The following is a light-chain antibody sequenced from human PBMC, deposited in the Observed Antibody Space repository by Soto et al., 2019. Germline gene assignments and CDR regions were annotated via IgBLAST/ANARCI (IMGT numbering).Light chain of an antibody. CDR3: QHSYVTPWT. V-gene: IGKV1-39*01. J-gene: IGKJ1*01. CDR1: QFIDDF. Sequence: QQTQPACDQCGSEKIRSATSREASQFIDDFLNWFQQRPGKAPKLLIYAASSLQSGVQSRFSGSASGIDFTLTITNLQPEDFATYYCQHSYVTPWTFGQGTKVDIK. CDR2: AAS.